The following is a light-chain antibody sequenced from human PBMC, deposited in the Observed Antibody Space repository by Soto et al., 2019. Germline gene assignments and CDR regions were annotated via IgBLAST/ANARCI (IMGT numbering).Light chain of an antibody. CDR3: HQYYSVPLT. CDR1: QSLLYNSNNKNY. CDR2: WAS. J-gene: IGKJ4*01. Sequence: DIVMTQSPDSLAVSLVERATINCKSSQSLLYNSNNKNYLAWYQQEPGQPPKLLIYWASTRESGVPDRFSGSGSGTDFTLTISNLQAEDVAVYYCHQYYSVPLTFGGGTKVEIK. V-gene: IGKV4-1*01.